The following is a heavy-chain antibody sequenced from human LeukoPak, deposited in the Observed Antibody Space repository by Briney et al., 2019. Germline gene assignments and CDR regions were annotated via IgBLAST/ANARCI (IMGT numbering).Heavy chain of an antibody. J-gene: IGHJ4*02. Sequence: ASVKVSCKASGYNFTGYYMHWVRQAPGQGLEWMGWINPNSGGTNYAQKFQGRVTMTRDTSTSSAYMEPSRLRSDDTAVYYCARGKWLGESQGYWGQGTLVTVSS. V-gene: IGHV1-2*02. CDR1: GYNFTGYY. CDR3: ARGKWLGESQGY. CDR2: INPNSGGT. D-gene: IGHD3-10*01.